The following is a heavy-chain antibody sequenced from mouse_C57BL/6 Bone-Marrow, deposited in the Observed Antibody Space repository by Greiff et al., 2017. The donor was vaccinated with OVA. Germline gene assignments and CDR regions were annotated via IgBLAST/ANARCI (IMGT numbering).Heavy chain of an antibody. CDR3: ARPPFDV. Sequence: VKLQESGAELVRPGTSVKVSCKASGYAFTNYLIEWVKQRPGQGLEWIGVINPGSGGTNYNEKFKGKATLTADKSSSTAYMQLSSLTSEDSAVYFCARPPFDVWGTGTTVTVSS. J-gene: IGHJ1*03. CDR2: INPGSGGT. V-gene: IGHV1-54*01. CDR1: GYAFTNYL.